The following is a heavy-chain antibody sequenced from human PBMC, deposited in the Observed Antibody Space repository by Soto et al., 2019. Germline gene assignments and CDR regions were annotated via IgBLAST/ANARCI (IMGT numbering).Heavy chain of an antibody. J-gene: IGHJ6*02. CDR1: GGSISNGDYY. CDR2: IYYSGST. D-gene: IGHD2-8*01. CDR3: ASDHGRHYNGMHV. Sequence: SETLSLTCAVSGGSISNGDYYWSWIRQPPGKGLEWVGNIYYSGSTYYNPSLKSRVTISVDTSKNQFSLKLSSVTAADTVFYYCASDHGRHYNGMHVWCQGTTVT. V-gene: IGHV4-30-4*01.